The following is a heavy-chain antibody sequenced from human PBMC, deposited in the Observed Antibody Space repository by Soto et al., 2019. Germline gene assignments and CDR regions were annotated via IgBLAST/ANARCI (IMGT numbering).Heavy chain of an antibody. CDR3: AREGDYDIYASYYGMDV. Sequence: ASVKVSCKASGYTFTGYYMHWVRQAPGQGLEWMGWINPNSGGTNYAQKFQGRVTMTRDTSISTAYMELSRLRSDDTAVYYCAREGDYDIYASYYGMDVWGQGTTVTVSS. D-gene: IGHD3-9*01. CDR1: GYTFTGYY. V-gene: IGHV1-2*02. J-gene: IGHJ6*02. CDR2: INPNSGGT.